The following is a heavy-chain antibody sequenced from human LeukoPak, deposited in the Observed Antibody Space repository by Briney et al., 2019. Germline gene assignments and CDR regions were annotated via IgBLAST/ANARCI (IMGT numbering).Heavy chain of an antibody. D-gene: IGHD4-23*01. CDR1: GYRFSSYW. J-gene: IGHJ4*02. CDR2: IYPGDSDI. V-gene: IGHV5-51*01. CDR3: TIAEPGGGPIH. Sequence: GGSLKISCKDSGYRFSSYWIAWVRQMPGKGLEYIGIIYPGDSDIRYSPSFQGQVTISADKSISTAYLQWSSLKASDTAMYYCTIAEPGGGPIHWGQGSLVTVSS.